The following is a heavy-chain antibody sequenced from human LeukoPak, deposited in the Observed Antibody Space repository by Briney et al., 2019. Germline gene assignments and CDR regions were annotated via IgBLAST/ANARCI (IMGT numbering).Heavy chain of an antibody. CDR1: GGSISSSSYY. J-gene: IGHJ4*02. CDR2: IYYSGST. CDR3: ARHFYDSSGTDY. V-gene: IGHV4-39*01. Sequence: SXTLSLTCTVSGGSISSSSYYWGWIRQPPGKGLEWIGSIYYSGSTYYNPSLKSRVTISVDTSKNQFSLKLSSVTAADTAVYYCARHFYDSSGTDYWGQGTLVTVSS. D-gene: IGHD3-22*01.